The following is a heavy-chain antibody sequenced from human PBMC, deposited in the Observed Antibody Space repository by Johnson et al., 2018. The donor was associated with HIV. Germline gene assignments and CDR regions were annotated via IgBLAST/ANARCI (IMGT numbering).Heavy chain of an antibody. CDR3: ARIGAWQLHRAFDI. Sequence: VQLVESGGGLVQPGGSLRLSCAASAFTVSDNYLSWVRQAPGKGLEWVSVIYSGGSTYYTDSVKGRFTISRDNSKNTLYLQMNSLRAEDTAVYYCARIGAWQLHRAFDIWGQGTMVTVSS. D-gene: IGHD2-15*01. CDR1: AFTVSDNY. CDR2: IYSGGST. J-gene: IGHJ3*02. V-gene: IGHV3-66*02.